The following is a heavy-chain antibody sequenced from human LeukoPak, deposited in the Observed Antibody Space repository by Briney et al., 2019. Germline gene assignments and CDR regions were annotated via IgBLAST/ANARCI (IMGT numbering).Heavy chain of an antibody. J-gene: IGHJ5*02. CDR2: INHSGST. CDR3: ARLNPSVLLWFGET. Sequence: SETLSLTCAVYGGSFSGYYWSWIRQPPGKGLEWIGEINHSGSTNYNPSLKSRVTISVDTSKNQFSLKLSSVTAADTAVYYCARLNPSVLLWFGETWGQGTLVTVSS. D-gene: IGHD3-10*01. CDR1: GGSFSGYY. V-gene: IGHV4-34*01.